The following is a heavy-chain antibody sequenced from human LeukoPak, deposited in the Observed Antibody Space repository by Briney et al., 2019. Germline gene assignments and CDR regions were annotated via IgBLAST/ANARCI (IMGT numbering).Heavy chain of an antibody. CDR1: GXSISSYY. V-gene: IGHV4-59*01. Sequence: PSETLSLTCTVSGXSISSYYWSWIRQAPGNGLDWIGYICSGASTIYSPSFKSRVTISADTSKNQFSLQLRSVTPADTAVYYCARESWGSLNYWGQGTLVTVSS. CDR3: ARESWGSLNY. CDR2: ICSGAST. J-gene: IGHJ4*02. D-gene: IGHD3-16*01.